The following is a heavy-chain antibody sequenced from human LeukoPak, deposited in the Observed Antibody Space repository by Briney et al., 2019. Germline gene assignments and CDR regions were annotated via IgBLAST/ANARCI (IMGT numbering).Heavy chain of an antibody. CDR1: GGTITSFY. V-gene: IGHV4-59*01. Sequence: SETLSLTCTASGGTITSFYWSWIRQPPGKGLEWIGYVYFSGSTNYNPSLKGRVTMSVDTSKNQFSLKLSSVTAADTAVYYCATSKLQLFPFDYWGQGTLVTVSS. J-gene: IGHJ4*02. D-gene: IGHD3-10*01. CDR2: VYFSGST. CDR3: ATSKLQLFPFDY.